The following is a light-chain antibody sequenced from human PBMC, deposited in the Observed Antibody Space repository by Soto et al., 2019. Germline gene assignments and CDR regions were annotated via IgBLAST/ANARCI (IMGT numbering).Light chain of an antibody. J-gene: IGKJ2*01. CDR1: QDINNY. CDR2: DAS. CDR3: QQCDKFPFT. V-gene: IGKV1-33*01. Sequence: DVLMTQSPSSLSASVGDRVTITCQASQDINNYLNWYQQKPGKAPKLLIYDASNLETGVPLRFSGSGSRTECTFTISSLQPEDIATYYCQQCDKFPFTFGQGTKLEMK.